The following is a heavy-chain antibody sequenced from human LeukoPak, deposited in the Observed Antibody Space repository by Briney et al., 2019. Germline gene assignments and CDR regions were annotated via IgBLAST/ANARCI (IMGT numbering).Heavy chain of an antibody. J-gene: IGHJ4*02. CDR1: GFTFSNFA. Sequence: GGSLRLSCAASGFTFSNFALGWVRQAPGKGLEWVAVISYDGSNKYYADSVRGRFTISRDNSKNTLYLQMNSLRAEDTAVYYCARSRYCSGGSCRNRFDYWGQGTLVTVSS. CDR2: ISYDGSNK. V-gene: IGHV3-30*04. CDR3: ARSRYCSGGSCRNRFDY. D-gene: IGHD2-15*01.